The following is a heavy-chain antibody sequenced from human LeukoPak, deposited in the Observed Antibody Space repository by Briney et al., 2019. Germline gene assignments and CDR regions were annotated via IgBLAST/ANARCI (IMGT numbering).Heavy chain of an antibody. CDR2: MNPINGST. V-gene: IGHV1-8*01. J-gene: IGHJ5*02. CDR3: VRDGEGVAISVDYWFDP. Sequence: ASVKVSCKASGFTFTSYDINWVRQATGQGLEWMGWMNPINGSTGYAQKFQGRVTMTRDTSISTAYMELRSLRSDDTAVYYCVRDGEGVAISVDYWFDPWGQGTLVIVSS. CDR1: GFTFTSYD. D-gene: IGHD3-10*01.